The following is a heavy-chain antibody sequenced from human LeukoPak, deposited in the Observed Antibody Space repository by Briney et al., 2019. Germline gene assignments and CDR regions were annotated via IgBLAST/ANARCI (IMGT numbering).Heavy chain of an antibody. CDR3: ARAYYYGSGSSLNYYYYYMDV. CDR2: IYYSGST. J-gene: IGHJ6*03. Sequence: SETLSLTCTVSGGSIGSYYWSWIRQPPGKGLEWIGYIYYSGSTNYNPSLKSRVTISVDTSKNQFSLKLSSVTAADTAVYYCARAYYYGSGSSLNYYYYYMDVWGKGTTVTVSS. CDR1: GGSIGSYY. V-gene: IGHV4-59*01. D-gene: IGHD3-10*01.